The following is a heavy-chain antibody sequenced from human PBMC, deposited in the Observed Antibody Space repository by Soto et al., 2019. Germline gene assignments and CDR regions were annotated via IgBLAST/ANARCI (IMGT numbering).Heavy chain of an antibody. J-gene: IGHJ4*02. CDR2: IYYSGST. CDR3: ASHGADIVVVPTGLDSRSIDY. D-gene: IGHD2-2*01. Sequence: SETLSLTCTVSGGSISSGYYYWSWIRQPPGKGLEWIGYIYYSGSTYYNPSLKSRVTISVDTSKNQFSLKLSSVTAADTAVYYCASHGADIVVVPTGLDSRSIDYWGPGTLVTVSS. V-gene: IGHV4-30-4*01. CDR1: GGSISSGYYY.